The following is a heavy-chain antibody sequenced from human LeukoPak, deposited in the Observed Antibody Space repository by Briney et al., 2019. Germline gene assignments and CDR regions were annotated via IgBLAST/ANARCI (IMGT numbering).Heavy chain of an antibody. Sequence: ASVKVSCKASGYTFTSYGISWVRQAPGQGLEWMGWISAYNGNTNYAQKLQGRVTMTTDTSTSTAYMELRSLRSDDTAVYYCARVPLGELSLFGPYHYFDYWGQGTLVTVSS. J-gene: IGHJ4*02. CDR1: GYTFTSYG. V-gene: IGHV1-18*01. CDR3: ARVPLGELSLFGPYHYFDY. CDR2: ISAYNGNT. D-gene: IGHD3-16*02.